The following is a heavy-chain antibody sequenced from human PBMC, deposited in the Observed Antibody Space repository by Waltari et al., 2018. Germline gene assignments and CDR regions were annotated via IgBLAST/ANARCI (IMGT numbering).Heavy chain of an antibody. J-gene: IGHJ4*02. V-gene: IGHV4-38-2*02. D-gene: IGHD1-1*01. CDR1: SHSISRGDY. Sequence: QVQLQESGPGLAKSSETLSLSCAVSSHSISRGDYWGWIRQPPGKGMEWVGSVYHTGNTYYNPSLNSLVTISVDTSKNQFSLKLSSVTAADTAMYYCARDSWNDGFDYWGRGSLVTVSS. CDR2: VYHTGNT. CDR3: ARDSWNDGFDY.